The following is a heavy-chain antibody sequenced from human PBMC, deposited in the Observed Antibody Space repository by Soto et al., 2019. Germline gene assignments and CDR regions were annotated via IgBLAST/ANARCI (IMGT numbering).Heavy chain of an antibody. CDR3: ARRLSSQLVGVDHYYFDY. J-gene: IGHJ4*02. Sequence: QLQLQESGPGLVKPSETLSLTCTVSGGSISSGLSSSNYYWGWIRQSPGKGLKWIGSIYHTGNTYYNPSLNSRVTISIDTSKNQFSLKLSSVTAADTAVYYCARRLSSQLVGVDHYYFDYWGQGTLVTVAS. V-gene: IGHV4-39*01. D-gene: IGHD6-6*01. CDR2: IYHTGNT. CDR1: GGSISSGLSSSNYY.